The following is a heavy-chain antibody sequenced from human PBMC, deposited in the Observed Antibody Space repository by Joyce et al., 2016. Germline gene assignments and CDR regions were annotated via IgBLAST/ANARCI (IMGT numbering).Heavy chain of an antibody. Sequence: EVQLLESGGGLVQPGGSLSLSCAASGFRFSSYAMGWVRQAPGKGLEWVSGIRGSGSSTYYADSVKGRFTISRDNSKNTLYLQMNTLRAEDTAVYYCAKSPDGSHILTGYYLGYFDYWGQGTLVTVSS. CDR2: IRGSGSST. CDR1: GFRFSSYA. J-gene: IGHJ4*02. V-gene: IGHV3-23*01. CDR3: AKSPDGSHILTGYYLGYFDY. D-gene: IGHD3-9*01.